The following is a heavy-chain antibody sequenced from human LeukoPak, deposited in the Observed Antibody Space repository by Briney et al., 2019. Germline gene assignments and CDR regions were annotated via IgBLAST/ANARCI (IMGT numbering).Heavy chain of an antibody. CDR3: TTDRGSGAFAFDI. V-gene: IGHV3-15*01. J-gene: IGHJ3*02. Sequence: GGSLRLSCAASGFTFSNAWMSWVRQAPGKGLEWVGRIKSKTDGGTTDYAAPMKGRFTISRDDSKNTLYLQMNSLKTEDTAVYYCTTDRGSGAFAFDIWGQGTMVTVSS. CDR1: GFTFSNAW. D-gene: IGHD1-26*01. CDR2: IKSKTDGGTT.